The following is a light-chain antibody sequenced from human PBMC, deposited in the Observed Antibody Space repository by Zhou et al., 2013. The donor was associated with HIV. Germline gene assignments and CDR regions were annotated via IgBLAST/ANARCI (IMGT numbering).Light chain of an antibody. Sequence: EIVMTQSPATLSVSPGEGATLSCRANQSVNSNLAWYQQKPGQAPRLLIYGAFSRATGFPARFSGAGSGTEFTLTISSLQSEDFAVYYCLQYDNWPRTFGQGTKVEIK. CDR3: LQYDNWPRT. CDR1: QSVNSN. V-gene: IGKV3-15*01. J-gene: IGKJ1*01. CDR2: GAF.